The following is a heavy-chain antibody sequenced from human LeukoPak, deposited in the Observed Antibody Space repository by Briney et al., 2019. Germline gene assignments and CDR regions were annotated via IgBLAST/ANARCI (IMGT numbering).Heavy chain of an antibody. CDR2: IYYTGST. CDR1: GGSISNYY. D-gene: IGHD6-13*01. V-gene: IGHV4-59*01. J-gene: IGHJ4*02. CDR3: ARNLIPEQLVLNF. Sequence: SGTLSLTCTVSGGSISNYYWNWIRQPPGKGLEWIGYIYYTGSTNYNPSLKSRVTMSVNTSKNQFSLNLKSVTPEDTAVYYCARNLIPEQLVLNFWGQGALVTVSS.